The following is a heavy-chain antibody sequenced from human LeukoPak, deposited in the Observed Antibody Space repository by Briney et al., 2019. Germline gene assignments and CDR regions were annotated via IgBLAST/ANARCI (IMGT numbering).Heavy chain of an antibody. CDR3: TTQDDILTGYYSPPSLDY. D-gene: IGHD3-9*01. CDR2: IKSKTNGETR. V-gene: IGHV3-15*01. CDR1: GFTFSTYS. Sequence: PGGPLRLSCAASGFTFSTYSMNWVRKAPGKGLEWVGLIKSKTNGETRDYAAPVKGRFTISRDDSDNTLYLQMNSLKTEDTAVYYCTTQDDILTGYYSPPSLDYWGQGTLVTVSS. J-gene: IGHJ4*02.